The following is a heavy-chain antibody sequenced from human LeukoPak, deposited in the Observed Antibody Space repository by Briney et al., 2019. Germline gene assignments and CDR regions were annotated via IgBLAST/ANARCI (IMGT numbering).Heavy chain of an antibody. Sequence: SETLSLTCTVSGGSISSYYWSWIRQPPGKGLEWIGYIYSSGSTNYNPTLKSRVTISVDTSKNQFSLKLSSVTAADTAVYYCAREVYSSGYYLAFDYWGQGTLVTVSS. J-gene: IGHJ4*02. CDR3: AREVYSSGYYLAFDY. CDR2: IYSSGST. CDR1: GGSISSYY. V-gene: IGHV4-59*01. D-gene: IGHD3-22*01.